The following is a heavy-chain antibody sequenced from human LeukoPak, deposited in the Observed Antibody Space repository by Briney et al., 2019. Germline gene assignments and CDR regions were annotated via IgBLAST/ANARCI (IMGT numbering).Heavy chain of an antibody. Sequence: PGGSLRLSCAASGFTFSSYGMHWVRQAPGKGLEWVAVIWYDGSSKYYADFVKGRFTISRDNSKNTLYLQMNSLRTEDTAVYYCAKDGGLRFLDWSSDYWGQGTLVTVSS. J-gene: IGHJ4*02. CDR1: GFTFSSYG. V-gene: IGHV3-33*06. CDR3: AKDGGLRFLDWSSDY. CDR2: IWYDGSSK. D-gene: IGHD3-3*01.